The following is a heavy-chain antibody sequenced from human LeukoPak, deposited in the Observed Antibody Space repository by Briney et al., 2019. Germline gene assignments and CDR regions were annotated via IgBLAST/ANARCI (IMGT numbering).Heavy chain of an antibody. D-gene: IGHD1-1*01. CDR2: ISGGGGST. Sequence: PGGSLGLSCAASGFTFSSYVMSWVRQAPGKGLEWVSGISGGGGSTYYADSVKGRFTISRGNSKNTLYLQMNSLRAEDTAVYYCAKIFNWNDAVDYWGQGTLVTVSS. CDR3: AKIFNWNDAVDY. CDR1: GFTFSSYV. V-gene: IGHV3-23*01. J-gene: IGHJ4*02.